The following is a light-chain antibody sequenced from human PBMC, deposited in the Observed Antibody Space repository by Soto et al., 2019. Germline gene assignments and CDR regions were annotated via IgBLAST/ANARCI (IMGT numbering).Light chain of an antibody. CDR3: ATWDGRLTAEV. CDR1: SSNIGNNY. J-gene: IGLJ2*01. Sequence: QSVLTQPPSVSAAPGQTVTISCSGSSSNIGNNYVSWYQQLPGTAPKLLIYDNNKRPSGIPDRFSGSKSGTSGTLDITGLQTGDEADYYCATWDGRLTAEVFGGGTKVTVL. V-gene: IGLV1-51*01. CDR2: DNN.